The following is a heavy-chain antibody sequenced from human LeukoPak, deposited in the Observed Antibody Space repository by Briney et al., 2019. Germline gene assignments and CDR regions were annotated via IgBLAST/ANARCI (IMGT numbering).Heavy chain of an antibody. J-gene: IGHJ5*02. CDR2: IYSSGST. CDR1: GGSISNNY. CDR3: ARDRGFSSGHGGWFDP. Sequence: PSETLSLTCTVSGGSISNNYWTWIRQPAGKGLEYIGRIYSSGSTHYNPSLKGRVTMSVDTSKNQFSLKLTSVTVADTALYYCARDRGFSSGHGGWFDPWGQGTLVTVSS. D-gene: IGHD6-19*01. V-gene: IGHV4-4*07.